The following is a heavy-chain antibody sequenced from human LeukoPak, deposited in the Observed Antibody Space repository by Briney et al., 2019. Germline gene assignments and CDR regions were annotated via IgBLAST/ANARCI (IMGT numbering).Heavy chain of an antibody. D-gene: IGHD4-11*01. Sequence: RGESLKISCKTSGYSFTTYSIAWVRQMPGKGLEWMGFVSPGDSSTRYSPSFQGQVTISADKSVSTAYLQWSSLKASDTAMYYCARHLWGIDYMPKHNWLDPWGQGTLVTVSS. CDR2: VSPGDSST. CDR3: ARHLWGIDYMPKHNWLDP. J-gene: IGHJ5*02. CDR1: GYSFTTYS. V-gene: IGHV5-51*01.